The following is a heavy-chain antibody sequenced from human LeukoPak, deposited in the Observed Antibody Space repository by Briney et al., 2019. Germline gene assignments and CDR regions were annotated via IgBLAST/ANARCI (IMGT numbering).Heavy chain of an antibody. V-gene: IGHV3-33*01. Sequence: GGSLRLSCAASGFTFSSYGMPWVRQAPGKGLEWVAVIWYDGSNKYYADSVKGRFTISRDNSKNTLYLRMNSLRAEDTAVYYCARDGVGAIYYYYYYYMDVWGKGTTVTVSS. CDR2: IWYDGSNK. J-gene: IGHJ6*03. D-gene: IGHD1-26*01. CDR3: ARDGVGAIYYYYYYYMDV. CDR1: GFTFSSYG.